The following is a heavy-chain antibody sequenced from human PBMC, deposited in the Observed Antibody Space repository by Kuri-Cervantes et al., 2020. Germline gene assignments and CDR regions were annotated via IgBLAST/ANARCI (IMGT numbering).Heavy chain of an antibody. CDR2: ISYDGSNK. CDR3: AKDVYDYVWGSYFFGAFDI. Sequence: GGSLRLSCAASGFTFSSYAMHWVRQAPGKGLEWVAVISYDGSNKYYADSVKGRFTISRDNSKNTLYLQMNSLRAEDTAVYYCAKDVYDYVWGSYFFGAFDIWGQGTMVTVSS. CDR1: GFTFSSYA. J-gene: IGHJ3*02. V-gene: IGHV3-30*01. D-gene: IGHD3-16*01.